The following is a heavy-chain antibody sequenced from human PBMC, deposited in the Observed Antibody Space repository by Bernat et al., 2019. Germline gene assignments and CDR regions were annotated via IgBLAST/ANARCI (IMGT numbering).Heavy chain of an antibody. CDR2: ISYDGSNK. Sequence: QVQLVESGGGVVQPGRSLRLSCAASGFTFSSYAMHWVRQAPGKGLEWVAVISYDGSNKYYADSVKGRFTISRDNYKNTLYLQMNSLRAEDTAVYYCARRGCSGGSCYYYYMDVWGKGTTVTVSS. J-gene: IGHJ6*03. CDR3: ARRGCSGGSCYYYYMDV. V-gene: IGHV3-30-3*01. CDR1: GFTFSSYA. D-gene: IGHD2-15*01.